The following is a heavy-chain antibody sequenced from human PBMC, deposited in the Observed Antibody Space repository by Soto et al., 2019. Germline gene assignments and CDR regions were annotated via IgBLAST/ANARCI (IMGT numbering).Heavy chain of an antibody. CDR3: ARDLYSTSWYVRAFDM. V-gene: IGHV1-46*03. D-gene: IGHD6-13*01. Sequence: ASVKVSCKASEYTFSTYSLHWVRQAPGQGLEWMGVINPTTTTSTDAQKFQGRVTMTRDTSTSTVFLELSSLRSEDTAVYYCARDLYSTSWYVRAFDMWGQGTMVTVSS. J-gene: IGHJ3*02. CDR1: EYTFSTYS. CDR2: INPTTTTS.